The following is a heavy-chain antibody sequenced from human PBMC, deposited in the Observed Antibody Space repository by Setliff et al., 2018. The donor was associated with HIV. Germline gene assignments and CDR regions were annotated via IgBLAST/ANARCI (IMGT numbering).Heavy chain of an antibody. J-gene: IGHJ4*02. D-gene: IGHD3-10*01. V-gene: IGHV4-34*01. CDR1: GGSFSGYY. Sequence: LSLTCAFTGGSFSGYYWMWIRQSPGEGLEWIGEINHSGNTNYNPSLKSRVTMSGDTSKNQFSLNLTSVAAADTAVYFCARGLGRGSGTYYNPPGYWGPGTLVTVSS. CDR2: INHSGNT. CDR3: ARGLGRGSGTYYNPPGY.